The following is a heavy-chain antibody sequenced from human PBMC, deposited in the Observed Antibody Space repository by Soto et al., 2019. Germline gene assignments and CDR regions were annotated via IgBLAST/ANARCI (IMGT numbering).Heavy chain of an antibody. V-gene: IGHV3-66*01. CDR2: IYGGGTT. J-gene: IGHJ4*02. Sequence: EVPLVESGGGLVQPGGSLRLSCAASGFTVNNNYMGWVRQAPGQGLEWVSIIYGGGTTNYADSVKGRFTISRDNSKNTLYLHMNSLRAEDTAVYYCARKTTSSSQGYWGQGTLVTVSS. CDR1: GFTVNNNY. D-gene: IGHD1-7*01. CDR3: ARKTTSSSQGY.